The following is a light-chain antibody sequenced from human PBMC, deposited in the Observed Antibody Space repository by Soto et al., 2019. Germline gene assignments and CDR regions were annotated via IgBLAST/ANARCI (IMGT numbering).Light chain of an antibody. V-gene: IGKV3-11*01. J-gene: IGKJ3*01. CDR1: QSVSIY. CDR3: QQRSNWPPWFA. CDR2: DAS. Sequence: EIVLTQSPATLSLSPGERATLSCRASQSVSIYLAWYQQKPGQAPRLLIYDASNRATGIPARFSGSGSGTDFTLTISGLEPEDFAVYYCQQRSNWPPWFAFGPGTKVDIK.